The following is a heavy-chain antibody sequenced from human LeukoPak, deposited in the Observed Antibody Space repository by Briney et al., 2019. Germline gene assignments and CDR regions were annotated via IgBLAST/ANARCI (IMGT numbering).Heavy chain of an antibody. J-gene: IGHJ4*02. CDR2: INAGNGNT. V-gene: IGHV1-3*01. CDR1: GYTFTSYA. CDR3: AKTYYYDSSGYSPFDY. D-gene: IGHD3-22*01. Sequence: ASVEVSCKASGYTFTSYAMHWVRQAPGQRLEWMGWINAGNGNTKYSQKFQGRDTITRDTSASTAYMELSSLRSEDTAVYYCAKTYYYDSSGYSPFDYWGQGTLVTVSS.